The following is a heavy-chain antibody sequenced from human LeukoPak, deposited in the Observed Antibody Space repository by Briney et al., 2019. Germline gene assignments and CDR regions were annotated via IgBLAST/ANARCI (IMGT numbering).Heavy chain of an antibody. Sequence: ASVKVSCKASGYTFTSYDINWVRQATGQGLEWMGWMNPNSGNTGYAQKFQDRVTMTRNTSISTAYMELSSLRSEDTAVYYCARDTDDFEYYFDYWGQGTLVTVSS. CDR2: MNPNSGNT. V-gene: IGHV1-8*01. D-gene: IGHD2-21*02. CDR1: GYTFTSYD. J-gene: IGHJ4*02. CDR3: ARDTDDFEYYFDY.